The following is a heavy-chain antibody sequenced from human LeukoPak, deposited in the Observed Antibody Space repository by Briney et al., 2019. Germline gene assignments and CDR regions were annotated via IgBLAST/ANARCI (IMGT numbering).Heavy chain of an antibody. CDR1: GAPLNNYY. D-gene: IGHD4-17*01. CDR3: AMQVGIYGDYNNWFDP. V-gene: IGHV4-59*08. J-gene: IGHJ5*02. CDR2: VDYSGST. Sequence: SETLSLTCTVSGAPLNNYYWNWVRQPPRTELEWIGNVDYSGSTRYNPSLKSRATMSLDSSKNQFSLRLTSVTAADMAVYYCAMQVGIYGDYNNWFDPWGQGARVTVSS.